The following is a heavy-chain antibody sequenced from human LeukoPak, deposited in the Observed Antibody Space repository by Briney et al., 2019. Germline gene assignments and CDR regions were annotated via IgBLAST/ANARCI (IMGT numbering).Heavy chain of an antibody. Sequence: GGSLRLSCAASGFTFSSYGMSWVRQAPGKGLEWVSSISSSSSYIYYADSVKGRFTISRDNAKNSLYLQMNSLRAEDTAVYYCARDIMKGGDYWGQGALVTVSS. CDR1: GFTFSSYG. CDR3: ARDIMKGGDY. D-gene: IGHD1-14*01. CDR2: ISSSSSYI. J-gene: IGHJ4*02. V-gene: IGHV3-21*01.